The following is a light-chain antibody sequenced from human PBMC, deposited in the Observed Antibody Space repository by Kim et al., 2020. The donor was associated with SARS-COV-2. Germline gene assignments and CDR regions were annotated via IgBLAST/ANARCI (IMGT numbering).Light chain of an antibody. Sequence: GQSITISCTGTSSDVGSYNLVSWYQHHPGKAPILMIYEVSKRPSGVSNRFSASKSGNTASLTISGLRAEDEAYYYCCSYAGTISVLFGGGTQLTVL. CDR1: SSDVGSYNL. J-gene: IGLJ3*02. V-gene: IGLV2-23*01. CDR3: CSYAGTISVL. CDR2: EVS.